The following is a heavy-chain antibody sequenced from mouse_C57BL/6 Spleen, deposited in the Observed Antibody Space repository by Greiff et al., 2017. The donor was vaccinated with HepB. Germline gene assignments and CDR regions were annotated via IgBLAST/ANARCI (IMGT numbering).Heavy chain of an antibody. J-gene: IGHJ1*03. CDR2: INPNNGGT. V-gene: IGHV1-26*01. Sequence: EVQLQQSGPELVKPGASVKISCKASGYTFTDYYMNWVKQSHGKSLEWIGDINPNNGGTSYNQKFKGKATLTVDKSSSTAYMELRSLTSEDSAVYYCASCDGYYWYFDVWGTGTTVTVSS. CDR3: ASCDGYYWYFDV. CDR1: GYTFTDYY. D-gene: IGHD2-3*01.